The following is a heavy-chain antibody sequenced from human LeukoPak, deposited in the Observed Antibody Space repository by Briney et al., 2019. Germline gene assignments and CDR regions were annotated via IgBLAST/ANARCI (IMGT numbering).Heavy chain of an antibody. V-gene: IGHV4-34*01. CDR2: IYHSGST. J-gene: IGHJ4*02. CDR1: GGSFGDYY. Sequence: SETLSLTCAVYGGSFGDYYWSWIRQPPGKGLEWIGEIYHSGSTSYNLSLKSRVTISVDTSKNQFSLKLSSVTAADTAVYYCARGFSHWGQGTLVTVSS. CDR3: ARGFSH.